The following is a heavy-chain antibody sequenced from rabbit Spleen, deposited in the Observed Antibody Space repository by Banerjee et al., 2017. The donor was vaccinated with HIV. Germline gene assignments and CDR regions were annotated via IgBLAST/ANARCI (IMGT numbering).Heavy chain of an antibody. CDR2: INIVTGKS. CDR1: GFSSSSGYY. Sequence: QSLEESGGDLVKPGASLTLTCTASGFSSSSGYYMCWVRQAPGKGLEWIACINIVTGKSVYANWAEGRFIMSRTSSTTVTLQMTSLTVADTATYFCARDLITAVGWNFNLWGPGTLVTVS. D-gene: IGHD2-1*01. J-gene: IGHJ4*01. V-gene: IGHV1S40*01. CDR3: ARDLITAVGWNFNL.